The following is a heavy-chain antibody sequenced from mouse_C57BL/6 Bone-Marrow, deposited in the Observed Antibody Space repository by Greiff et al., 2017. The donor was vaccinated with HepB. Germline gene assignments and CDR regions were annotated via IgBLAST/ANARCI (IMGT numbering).Heavy chain of an antibody. J-gene: IGHJ2*01. Sequence: EVMLVESGGGLVQSGRSLRLSCATSGFTFSDFYMEWVRQAPGKGLEWIAASRNKANDYTTEYSASVKGRFIVSRDTSQSILYLQMNALRAEDTAIYYCARDALIGSLFDYWGQGTTLTVSS. CDR2: SRNKANDYTT. D-gene: IGHD1-2*01. V-gene: IGHV7-1*01. CDR1: GFTFSDFY. CDR3: ARDALIGSLFDY.